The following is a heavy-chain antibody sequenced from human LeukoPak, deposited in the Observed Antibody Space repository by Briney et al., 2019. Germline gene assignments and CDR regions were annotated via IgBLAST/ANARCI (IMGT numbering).Heavy chain of an antibody. Sequence: SGTLSLTCAVSGGSISSSNWWSWVRQPPGKGLEWIGEIYRSGSTNYNPSLKSRVTISVDKSKNQFSLKLSSVTAADTAVYYCARATQGMVRGVIITDWGQGTLVTVSS. J-gene: IGHJ4*02. D-gene: IGHD3-10*01. CDR2: IYRSGST. V-gene: IGHV4-4*02. CDR1: GGSISSSNW. CDR3: ARATQGMVRGVIITD.